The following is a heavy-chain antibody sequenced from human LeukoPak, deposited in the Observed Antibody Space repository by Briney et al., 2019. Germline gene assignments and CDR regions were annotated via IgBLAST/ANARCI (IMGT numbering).Heavy chain of an antibody. CDR1: GYTFTSYA. J-gene: IGHJ4*02. Sequence: ASVKVSCKASGYTFTSYAIQWVRQAPGQRLEWMGWINAGHGNTKYSQKFQGRVTFTRDTSASTAYMELSSLRSEDTAVYYCARGAGFAEALPEYWSQGTLLTVSS. V-gene: IGHV1-3*01. D-gene: IGHD6-19*01. CDR3: ARGAGFAEALPEY. CDR2: INAGHGNT.